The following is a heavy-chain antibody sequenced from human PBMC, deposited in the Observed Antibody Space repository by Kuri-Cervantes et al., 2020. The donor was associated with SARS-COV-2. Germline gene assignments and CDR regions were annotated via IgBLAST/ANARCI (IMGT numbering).Heavy chain of an antibody. CDR3: AAASPYYDFWSGYGYYYYGMDV. D-gene: IGHD3-3*01. V-gene: IGHV1-58*02. Sequence: SVKVSCKASGFTFTSSAMQWVRQARGQRLEWIGWIVVGSGNTNYAQKFQERVTITRDMSTSTAYMELSSLRSEDTAVYYCAAASPYYDFWSGYGYYYYGMDVWGQGTTVTVSS. CDR1: GFTFTSSA. J-gene: IGHJ6*02. CDR2: IVVGSGNT.